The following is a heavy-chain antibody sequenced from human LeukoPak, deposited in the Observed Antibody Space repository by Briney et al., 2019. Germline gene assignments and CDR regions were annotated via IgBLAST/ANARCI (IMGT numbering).Heavy chain of an antibody. CDR1: GGSICSYY. CDR3: ARGTVRGVINAFDI. Sequence: SETLSLTCTVSGGSICSYYWSWIRQPPGKGLEWIGYIYYSGSTNYNPSLKSRVTISVDTSKNQFSLKLSSVTAADTAVYYCARGTVRGVINAFDIWGQGTMVTVSS. D-gene: IGHD3-10*01. V-gene: IGHV4-59*08. CDR2: IYYSGST. J-gene: IGHJ3*02.